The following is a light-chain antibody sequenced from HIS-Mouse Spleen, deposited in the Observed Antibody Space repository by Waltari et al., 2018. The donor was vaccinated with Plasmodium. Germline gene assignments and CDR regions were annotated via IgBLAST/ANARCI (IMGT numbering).Light chain of an antibody. CDR2: RNN. CDR3: AAWDDSLSGWV. J-gene: IGLJ3*02. CDR1: SSTIGSTY. V-gene: IGLV1-47*01. Sequence: QSVLTQPPSASGTPGPRVTISCSGSSSTIGSTYVSWYQQLPGTAPKLLIYRNNQRPSGVPDRFSGSKSGTSASLAISGLRSEDEADYYCAAWDDSLSGWVFGGGTKLTVL.